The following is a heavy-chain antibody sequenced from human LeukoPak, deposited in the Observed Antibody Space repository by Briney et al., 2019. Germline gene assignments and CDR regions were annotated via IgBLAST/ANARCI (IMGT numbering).Heavy chain of an antibody. CDR3: VRNGGSLDY. CDR1: GFTFSGHW. D-gene: IGHD3-10*01. J-gene: IGHJ4*02. CDR2: IDQDGSAK. V-gene: IGHV3-7*01. Sequence: PGGSLRLSCAASGFTFSGHWMSWVRQAPGKGPEWVANIDQDGSAKNYVDSVKGRFSISRDNAKNSLILQMNSLRDADTAVYYCVRNGGSLDYWGQGTLVTVSS.